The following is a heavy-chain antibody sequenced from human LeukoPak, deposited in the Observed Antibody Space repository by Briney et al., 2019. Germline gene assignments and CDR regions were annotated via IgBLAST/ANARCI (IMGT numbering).Heavy chain of an antibody. CDR2: IKSKTDGGTT. V-gene: IGHV3-15*01. D-gene: IGHD1-7*01. J-gene: IGHJ4*02. CDR1: GFIFDDYG. Sequence: NPGGSLRLSCAASGFIFDDYGMSWVRQAPGKGLEWVGRIKSKTDGGTTDYAAPVKGRFTISRDDSKNTLYLQMNSLKTEDTAVYYCTTDGRGRGKLELRGYFDYWGQGTLVTVSS. CDR3: TTDGRGRGKLELRGYFDY.